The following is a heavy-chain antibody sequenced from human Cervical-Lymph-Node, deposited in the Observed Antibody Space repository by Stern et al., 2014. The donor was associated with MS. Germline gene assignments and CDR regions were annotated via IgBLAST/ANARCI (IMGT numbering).Heavy chain of an antibody. D-gene: IGHD3-9*01. CDR3: ARGGQYFRD. J-gene: IGHJ4*02. V-gene: IGHV3-11*01. Sequence: VQLVESGGGLVNPGGSLRLSCAASGFIFSDYYMAWVRQAPGQGLECLSYSGGSCTTRFYADAVKGRFTISRDNAKNSVYLQMNSLRADDTAIYYCARGGQYFRDWGQGALVSVSS. CDR2: SGGSCTTR. CDR1: GFIFSDYY.